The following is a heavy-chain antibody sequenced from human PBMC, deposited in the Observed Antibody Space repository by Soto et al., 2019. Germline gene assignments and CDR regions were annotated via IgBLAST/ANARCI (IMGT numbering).Heavy chain of an antibody. CDR2: IYYNGRP. CDR3: ARYFDTSDRPYFHH. V-gene: IGHV4-39*01. CDR1: GGSISSTSYY. J-gene: IGHJ1*01. D-gene: IGHD3-22*01. Sequence: SETLSLTCSVSGGSISSTSYYWAWIRQPPGKGLDWVATIYYNGRPYYNPSLKSRATILVDTSRNQFSLRLGSVTAADTAVYYCARYFDTSDRPYFHHWGQGTLVTVSS.